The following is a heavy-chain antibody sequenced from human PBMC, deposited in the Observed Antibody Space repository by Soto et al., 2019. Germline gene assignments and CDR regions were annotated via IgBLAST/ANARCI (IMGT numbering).Heavy chain of an antibody. CDR3: ATFGPQDYGDYYDKTSDYWYFDL. CDR1: GGSISSGDHY. CDR2: IFYTGST. D-gene: IGHD4-17*01. J-gene: IGHJ2*01. V-gene: IGHV4-30-4*01. Sequence: SETLSLTCAVSGGSISSGDHYWNWIRQSPGTGLEWIGYIFYTGSTDYNPSLKSRVTMSVDTSKNQFSLILNSVTAADTAVYYCATFGPQDYGDYYDKTSDYWYFDLWGRGTLVTVSS.